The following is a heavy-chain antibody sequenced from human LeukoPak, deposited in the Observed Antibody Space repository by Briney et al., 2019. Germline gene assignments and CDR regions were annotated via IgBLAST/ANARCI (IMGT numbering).Heavy chain of an antibody. CDR2: ISGSGGST. Sequence: GGSLRLSCAASGFTFTSFAMSWVRQAPGKGLEWVSVISGSGGSTYYADSVKGRFTISRDNSKNTLFLQMNSLRAEDTAVYYCARDSGYDMDWDYWGQGTLVTVSS. D-gene: IGHD5-12*01. J-gene: IGHJ4*02. CDR1: GFTFTSFA. CDR3: ARDSGYDMDWDY. V-gene: IGHV3-23*01.